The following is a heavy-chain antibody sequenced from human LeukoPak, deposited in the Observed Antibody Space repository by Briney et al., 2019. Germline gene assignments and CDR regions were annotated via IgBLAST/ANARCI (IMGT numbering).Heavy chain of an antibody. J-gene: IGHJ4*02. CDR2: ISSTSSYI. V-gene: IGHV3-21*01. Sequence: GGSLRLSCGASGFTFSSYNMNWVRQAPGKGLEWVSSISSTSSYINYADSVKGRFTISRGKAKNSLYLQMNSLRAEDTAVYYCARVTLTGYYAFDYWGQGTLVTVSS. CDR3: ARVTLTGYYAFDY. CDR1: GFTFSSYN. D-gene: IGHD3-9*01.